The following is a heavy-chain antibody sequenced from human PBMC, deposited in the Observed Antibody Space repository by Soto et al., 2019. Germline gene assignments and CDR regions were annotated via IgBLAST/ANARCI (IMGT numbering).Heavy chain of an antibody. CDR2: IWYDGSNK. V-gene: IGHV3-33*01. CDR3: TRDPLIVVAAYDAFDI. J-gene: IGHJ3*02. CDR1: GFTFSSYG. D-gene: IGHD6-19*01. Sequence: VGSLRLSCAASGFTFSSYGMHWVRQAPGKGLEWVAVIWYDGSNKYYADSVKGRYTISRDDSKNTVYLQMNSLGAEDTAVYYCTRDPLIVVAAYDAFDIWGQGTSVTVSS.